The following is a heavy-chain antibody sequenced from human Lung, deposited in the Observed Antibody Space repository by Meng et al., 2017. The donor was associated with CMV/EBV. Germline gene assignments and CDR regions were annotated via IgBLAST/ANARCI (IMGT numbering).Heavy chain of an antibody. V-gene: IGHV3-7*01. CDR3: ATDTGSH. CDR2: LNQDGSQK. CDR1: GFTFNTYW. J-gene: IGHJ4*02. D-gene: IGHD3-10*01. Sequence: GEXXKISCAASGFTFNTYWMTWVRQAPGKGLEWVATLNQDGSQKYYVDSVKGRFTVSKDNAKNSLSLQMSSLRVEDTAVYYCATDTGSHWGQGNLVNCSS.